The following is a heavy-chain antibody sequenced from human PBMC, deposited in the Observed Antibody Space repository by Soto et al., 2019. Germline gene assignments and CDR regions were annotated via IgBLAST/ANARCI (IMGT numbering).Heavy chain of an antibody. Sequence: GGSLRLSCAASGFTFSSYAMSWVRQAPGKGLEWVSAISGSGGSTYYADSVKGRFTISRDSSKNTLYLQMNSLRAEDTAVYYCAKVGRYSSSSRGSWFDPWGQGTLVTVSS. V-gene: IGHV3-23*01. J-gene: IGHJ5*02. D-gene: IGHD6-6*01. CDR3: AKVGRYSSSSRGSWFDP. CDR2: ISGSGGST. CDR1: GFTFSSYA.